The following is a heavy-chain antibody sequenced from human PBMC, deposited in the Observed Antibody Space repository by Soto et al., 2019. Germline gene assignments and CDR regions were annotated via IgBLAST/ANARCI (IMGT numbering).Heavy chain of an antibody. Sequence: EVQLVESGGGLVQPGGSLRLSCAASGFTVSSNYMSWVRQAPGKGLEWVSVIYSGGSTYYADSVKGRFTISRDNSKNTLYLQMNSLRAEDTAVYYCARVLPRDYYFDYWGQGPLVTVSS. V-gene: IGHV3-66*01. CDR2: IYSGGST. CDR3: ARVLPRDYYFDY. CDR1: GFTVSSNY. J-gene: IGHJ4*02.